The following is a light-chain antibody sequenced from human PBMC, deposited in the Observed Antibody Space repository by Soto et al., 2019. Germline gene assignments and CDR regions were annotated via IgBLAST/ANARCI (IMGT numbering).Light chain of an antibody. V-gene: IGKV3-15*01. CDR1: QSVGSN. J-gene: IGKJ2*01. CDR2: ALS. CDR3: QQYNNWPLYT. Sequence: EIVMTQSPATLSVSPGERATLSCRASQSVGSNLAWYQQKPGQAPGLLIYALSTRATGIPARFSGSGSGTEFTLTISSLQSEDFAVYYCQQYNNWPLYTFGQGTKLEIK.